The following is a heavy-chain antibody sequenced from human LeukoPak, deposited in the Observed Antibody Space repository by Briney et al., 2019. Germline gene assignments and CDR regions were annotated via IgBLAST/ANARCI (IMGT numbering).Heavy chain of an antibody. D-gene: IGHD4-17*01. V-gene: IGHV1-24*01. CDR3: AVNYGETYGDYPPHPHY. CDR2: FDPEDGET. Sequence: ASVNVSCKVSGYTLTELSMHWARQAPGKGLEWMGGFDPEDGETIYAQKFQGRVTMTEDTSTDTAYMELSSLRSEDTAVYYCAVNYGETYGDYPPHPHYWGQGTLVTVSS. J-gene: IGHJ4*02. CDR1: GYTLTELS.